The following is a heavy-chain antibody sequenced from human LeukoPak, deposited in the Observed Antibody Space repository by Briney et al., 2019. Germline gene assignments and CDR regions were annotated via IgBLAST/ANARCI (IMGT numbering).Heavy chain of an antibody. CDR3: AKAGIGVVGYFDY. CDR2: ISATGDST. Sequence: GGSLRLSCAASKFTFSSFAMSWVRQAPGRGLEWVSGISATGDSTYYADSVKGRFTISRDNSKNTLYLQMNSLRDEDTALYYCAKAGIGVVGYFDYWGQGTLVTVSS. D-gene: IGHD6-19*01. J-gene: IGHJ4*02. V-gene: IGHV3-23*01. CDR1: KFTFSSFA.